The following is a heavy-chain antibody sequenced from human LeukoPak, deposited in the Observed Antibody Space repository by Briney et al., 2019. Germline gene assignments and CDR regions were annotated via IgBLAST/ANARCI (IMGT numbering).Heavy chain of an antibody. CDR1: GFTFSSYT. J-gene: IGHJ3*02. Sequence: GGSLRLSCAASGFTFSSYTMNWVRQAPGKGLEWVSSISRSSSYIYYADSVKGRFTISRDNAKNTLYLQMNSLRAEDTAVYYCARRHTVTLAFDIWGQGTMVTVSS. D-gene: IGHD4-17*01. CDR2: ISRSSSYI. CDR3: ARRHTVTLAFDI. V-gene: IGHV3-21*01.